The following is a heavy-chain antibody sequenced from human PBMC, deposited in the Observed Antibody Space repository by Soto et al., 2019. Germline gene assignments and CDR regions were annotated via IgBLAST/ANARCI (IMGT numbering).Heavy chain of an antibody. CDR2: ISASNGNT. CDR1: GYTFTSYG. Sequence: QVQLVQSGAEVKKPGASVKVSCKASGYTFTSYGISWLRQDPGQGLEWMGWISASNGNTNYAQKLQGRVTMTTDTSTSTAYMELRSLRSDDTAVYYCVVAAQPYYFDYWGQGTLVTVSS. V-gene: IGHV1-18*01. CDR3: VVAAQPYYFDY. D-gene: IGHD2-15*01. J-gene: IGHJ4*02.